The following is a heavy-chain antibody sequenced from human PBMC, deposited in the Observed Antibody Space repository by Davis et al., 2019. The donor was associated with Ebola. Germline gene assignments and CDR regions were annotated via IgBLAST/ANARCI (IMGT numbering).Heavy chain of an antibody. Sequence: PGGSLRLSCAASGFTFSDSTIHWVRQASGKGLEWVGRIRSKTNSYATAYAASVKGRFTISRDDSKNTAYLQMNSLKTEDTAVYYCTTYSGGDYWGQGTLVTVSS. CDR2: IRSKTNSYAT. CDR1: GFTFSDST. D-gene: IGHD5-12*01. J-gene: IGHJ4*02. CDR3: TTYSGGDY. V-gene: IGHV3-73*01.